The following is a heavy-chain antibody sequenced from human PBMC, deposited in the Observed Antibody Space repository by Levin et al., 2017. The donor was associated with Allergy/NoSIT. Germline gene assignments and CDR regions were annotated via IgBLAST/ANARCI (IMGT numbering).Heavy chain of an antibody. CDR3: ARVLVVAASRAHDYYGMDV. V-gene: IGHV4-34*01. CDR1: GGSFSGYY. CDR2: INHTGTT. J-gene: IGHJ6*02. D-gene: IGHD2-15*01. Sequence: SETLSLTCAVYGGSFSGYYWTWIRQPPGKGLEWIGEINHTGTTNYNPSLKSQVTVSEDTSKNQFSLKLRSVTAADTAVYYCARVLVVAASRAHDYYGMDVWGQGTTVTVSS.